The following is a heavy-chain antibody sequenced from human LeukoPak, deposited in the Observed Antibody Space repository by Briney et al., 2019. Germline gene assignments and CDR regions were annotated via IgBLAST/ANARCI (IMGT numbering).Heavy chain of an antibody. J-gene: IGHJ5*02. Sequence: EASVKVSCKTSGYSFTDYYMHWVRQAPGQGLEWMGWINPNSGGTSSAQKFQGRVTMTRDTSITTVYMEVNWLTSDDTAIYYCARADRLHGGPYLIGPWGQGTLVTVSS. CDR1: GYSFTDYY. V-gene: IGHV1-2*02. CDR3: ARADRLHGGPYLIGP. CDR2: INPNSGGT. D-gene: IGHD3-16*01.